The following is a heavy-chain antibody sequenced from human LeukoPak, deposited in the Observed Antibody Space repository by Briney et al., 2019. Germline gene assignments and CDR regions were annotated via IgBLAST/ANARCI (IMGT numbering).Heavy chain of an antibody. CDR3: ARHGMQSGYDSYYYYYYYMDV. CDR1: GGSVSSVNHY. CDR2: IYYNGNT. J-gene: IGHJ6*03. D-gene: IGHD5-12*01. V-gene: IGHV4-61*01. Sequence: SETLSLTCTVSGGSVSSVNHYWTWIRQPPGKGLEWIAYIYYNGNTNYNPSLKSRVTISVDTSKNQFSLKLSSVTAADTAVYYCARHGMQSGYDSYYYYYYYMDVWGKGTTVSVSS.